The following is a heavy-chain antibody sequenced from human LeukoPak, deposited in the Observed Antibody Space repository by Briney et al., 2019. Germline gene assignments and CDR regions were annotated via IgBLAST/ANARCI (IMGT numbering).Heavy chain of an antibody. CDR3: ARNSSGFYYARMLNY. V-gene: IGHV4-39*07. Sequence: SETLSLTCSVSGGSISSSSYYWGWIRQPPGQGLEWIGCISYSGNTYYNPSLKSRVTISVDTSKKQFSLKLTSVTAADTAFYYCARNSSGFYYARMLNYWGQGTLVTVSS. J-gene: IGHJ4*02. D-gene: IGHD3-22*01. CDR2: ISYSGNT. CDR1: GGSISSSSYY.